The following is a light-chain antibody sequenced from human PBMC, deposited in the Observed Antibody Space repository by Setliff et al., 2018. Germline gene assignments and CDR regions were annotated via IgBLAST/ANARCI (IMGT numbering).Light chain of an antibody. Sequence: QSVLAQPASVSGSPGQSITISCIGTSSDVGSYNLVSWYQQHPGKAPKLIIYEVSKRPSGVSNRFSGSKSGNTASLTISGLQAEDETDYYCGSYARSSAPYVFGTGTKVTVL. J-gene: IGLJ1*01. CDR1: SSDVGSYNL. CDR2: EVS. CDR3: GSYARSSAPYV. V-gene: IGLV2-23*02.